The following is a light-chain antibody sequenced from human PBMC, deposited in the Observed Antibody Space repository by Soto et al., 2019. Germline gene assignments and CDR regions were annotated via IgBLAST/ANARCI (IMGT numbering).Light chain of an antibody. CDR1: SSDVGGYNY. CDR2: EVS. V-gene: IGLV2-14*01. CDR3: SSYTITNILSYV. J-gene: IGLJ1*01. Sequence: QSVLTQPRSVSGSPGQSVTISCTGASSDVGGYNYVSWYQQHPGKAPKLLIYEVSNRPSGVSHRFSGSKSGNTASLTISGLQAEDEADYYCSSYTITNILSYVFGTGTKVTVL.